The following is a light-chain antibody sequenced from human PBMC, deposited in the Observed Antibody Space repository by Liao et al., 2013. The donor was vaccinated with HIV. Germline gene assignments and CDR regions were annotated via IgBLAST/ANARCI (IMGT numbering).Light chain of an antibody. CDR2: KDT. J-gene: IGLJ3*02. Sequence: SYALTQPPSVSVSPGQTASITCSGDKLGTKYTCWYQQKPGQSPVLVIYKDTKRPSGIPERFSGSKFGNSAILTISGTQAMDEADYYCQAWDSSTYWVFGGGTKLTVL. V-gene: IGLV3-1*01. CDR1: KLGTKY. CDR3: QAWDSSTYWV.